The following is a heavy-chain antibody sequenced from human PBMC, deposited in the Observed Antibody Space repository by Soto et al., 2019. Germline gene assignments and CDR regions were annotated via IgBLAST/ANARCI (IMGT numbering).Heavy chain of an antibody. Sequence: QVQLVQSGAEVKKPGASVKVSCKASGYTFTSYGISWVRQAPGQGLEWMGWISAYNGNTKNAQKLQGRVTMTTDTYSSTAYMDLRSLISDDTVVYYCARDSPPVDYCGQGTLVTVSS. CDR2: ISAYNGNT. CDR3: ARDSPPVDY. CDR1: GYTFTSYG. J-gene: IGHJ4*02. V-gene: IGHV1-18*01.